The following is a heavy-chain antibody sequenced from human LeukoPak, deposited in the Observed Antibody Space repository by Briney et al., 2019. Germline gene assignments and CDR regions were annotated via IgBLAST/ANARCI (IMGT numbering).Heavy chain of an antibody. Sequence: SETLSLTCTVSGGSISSYYWSWIRQPPGKGLEWIGYIDYSGSTNYNPSLKSRVTISVDTSKNQCSRKLSSVNAADTAVYYCARDNYYGSGKNWFDPWSQGTLVTVSS. CDR1: GGSISSYY. CDR2: IDYSGST. J-gene: IGHJ5*02. V-gene: IGHV4-59*01. CDR3: ARDNYYGSGKNWFDP. D-gene: IGHD3-10*01.